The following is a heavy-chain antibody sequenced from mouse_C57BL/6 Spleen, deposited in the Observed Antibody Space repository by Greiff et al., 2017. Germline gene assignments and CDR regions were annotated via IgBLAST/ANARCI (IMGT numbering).Heavy chain of an antibody. J-gene: IGHJ2*01. CDR1: GYAFSSSW. V-gene: IGHV1-82*01. Sequence: VQLQQSGPELVKPGASVKISCKASGYAFSSSWMNWVKQRPGKGLEWIGRIYPGDGDTNYNGKFKGKATLTADKSSSTAYMQLSSLTSEDSAVYFCARSVVATSDFDYWGQGTTLTVSS. CDR3: ARSVVATSDFDY. CDR2: IYPGDGDT. D-gene: IGHD1-1*01.